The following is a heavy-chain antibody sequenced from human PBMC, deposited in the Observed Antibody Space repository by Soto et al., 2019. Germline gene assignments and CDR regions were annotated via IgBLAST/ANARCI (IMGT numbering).Heavy chain of an antibody. D-gene: IGHD2-15*01. CDR3: ARDCPHPIVVVAATPHAFDI. CDR2: ISSSSSTI. J-gene: IGHJ3*02. Sequence: GGSLRLSCAASGFTFSSYSMNWVRQAPGKGLEWVSYISSSSSTIYYADSVKGRFTISRDNAKNSLYLQMYSLRAEDTAVYYCARDCPHPIVVVAATPHAFDIWGQGTMVTVSS. CDR1: GFTFSSYS. V-gene: IGHV3-48*01.